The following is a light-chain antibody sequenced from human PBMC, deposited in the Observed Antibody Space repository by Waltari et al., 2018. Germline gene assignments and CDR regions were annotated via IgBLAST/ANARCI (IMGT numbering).Light chain of an antibody. Sequence: QSALTQPASVSGSPGQSITISCTGASADLASYNLVSWYQHHPDKAPKLMIYEAVKRPSGVSNRFSGAKSGTTASLIISGLQADDEADYYCCSYTGSSTSYGCGSGTKVTVL. J-gene: IGLJ1*01. V-gene: IGLV2-23*01. CDR2: EAV. CDR3: CSYTGSSTSYG. CDR1: SADLASYNL.